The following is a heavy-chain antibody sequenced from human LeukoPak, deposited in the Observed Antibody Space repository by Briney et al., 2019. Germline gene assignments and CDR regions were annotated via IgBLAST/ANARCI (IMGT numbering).Heavy chain of an antibody. V-gene: IGHV3-21*01. J-gene: IGHJ4*02. D-gene: IGHD3-10*01. CDR3: ARSVGSYFSDSPDDY. CDR1: GFTFTTYS. Sequence: GGSLRLSCEASGFTFTTYSMTWVRQAPGKGLEWVSIISSGSSAIFSADALKGRFTISRDDAKNLLYLDMNSLRAEDTAVYYFARSVGSYFSDSPDDYWGQGTLATVSS. CDR2: ISSGSSAI.